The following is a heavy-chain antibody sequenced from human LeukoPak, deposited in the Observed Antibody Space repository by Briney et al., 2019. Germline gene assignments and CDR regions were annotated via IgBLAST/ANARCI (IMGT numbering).Heavy chain of an antibody. V-gene: IGHV4-59*01. Sequence: SETLSLTCTVSGGSISGYYWSWIRQAPGEGLECIGYFYSSGNSNYNPSLKSRVTISGDSSKSQLSLRLNSVTAADTAVYYCARVNVNNWHSCDYWGQGTLVTVSS. CDR3: ARVNVNNWHSCDY. D-gene: IGHD1-1*01. J-gene: IGHJ4*02. CDR2: FYSSGNS. CDR1: GGSISGYY.